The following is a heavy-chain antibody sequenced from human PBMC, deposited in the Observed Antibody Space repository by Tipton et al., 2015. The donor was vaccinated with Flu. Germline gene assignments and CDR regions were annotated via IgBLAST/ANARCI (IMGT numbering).Heavy chain of an antibody. D-gene: IGHD6-19*01. J-gene: IGHJ4*02. CDR3: ARDIGGSGWFDY. Sequence: SLRLSCAASGFTFSSYEMNWVRQAPGKGLEWVSYISSGGSTIYYADSVKGRFTISRDNAKNSLYLQMNSLRAEDTAVYYCARDIGGSGWFDYWGQGTLVTVSS. CDR2: ISSGGSTI. CDR1: GFTFSSYE. V-gene: IGHV3-48*03.